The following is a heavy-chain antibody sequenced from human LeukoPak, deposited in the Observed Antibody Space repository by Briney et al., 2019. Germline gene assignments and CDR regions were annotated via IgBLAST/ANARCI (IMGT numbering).Heavy chain of an antibody. CDR2: VNTDGSTP. J-gene: IGHJ4*02. D-gene: IGHD3-16*01. CDR1: GFTFSSYW. Sequence: PGGSLRLSCAASGFTFSSYWMHWVRQAPGKGLVRVSRVNTDGSTPTYADSVKGRFTISRDNAKNTLYLQMNSLRTEDTAVYYCARDRGSYSDYWGQGTLVTVSS. V-gene: IGHV3-74*01. CDR3: ARDRGSYSDY.